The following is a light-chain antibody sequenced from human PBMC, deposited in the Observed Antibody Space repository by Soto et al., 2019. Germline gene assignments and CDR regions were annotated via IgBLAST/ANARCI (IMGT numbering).Light chain of an antibody. V-gene: IGKV1-5*01. Sequence: DIQMTQSPSTRSASLGDRVTITCRASQSISNWLAWYQQKPGKAPKLLIYDASSLESGVPSRFSGSGSGTEFTLTISSLQPDDFATYYCQQYNSYAEAFGQGTKVE. CDR3: QQYNSYAEA. CDR1: QSISNW. J-gene: IGKJ1*01. CDR2: DAS.